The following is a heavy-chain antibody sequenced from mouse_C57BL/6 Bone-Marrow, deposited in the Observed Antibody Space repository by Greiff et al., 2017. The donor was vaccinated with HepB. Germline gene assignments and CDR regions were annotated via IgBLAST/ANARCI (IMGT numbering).Heavy chain of an antibody. D-gene: IGHD1-1*01. J-gene: IGHJ1*03. CDR1: GFSLTSYG. CDR3: ASIYYYGSRYFDV. V-gene: IGHV2-2*01. Sequence: QVQLQQSGPGLVQPSQSLSITCTVSGFSLTSYGVHWVRQSPGKGLEWLGVIWSGGSTDYNAAFISRLSTSKDNSKSQVFFKMNSLQADDTAIYYCASIYYYGSRYFDVWGTGTTVTVSS. CDR2: IWSGGST.